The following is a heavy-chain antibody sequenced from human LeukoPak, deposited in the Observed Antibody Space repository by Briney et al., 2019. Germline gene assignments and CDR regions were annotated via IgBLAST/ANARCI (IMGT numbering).Heavy chain of an antibody. J-gene: IGHJ5*02. CDR3: ARDRTGTTSRRWFDP. Sequence: SVKVSCKASGGTFSSYAISWVRQAPGQGLEWMGRIIPIFGTANYAQKFQGRVTITTDESTSTAYMERSSLRSEDTAVYYCARDRTGTTSRRWFDPWDQGTLVTVSS. CDR2: IIPIFGTA. CDR1: GGTFSSYA. V-gene: IGHV1-69*05. D-gene: IGHD1-1*01.